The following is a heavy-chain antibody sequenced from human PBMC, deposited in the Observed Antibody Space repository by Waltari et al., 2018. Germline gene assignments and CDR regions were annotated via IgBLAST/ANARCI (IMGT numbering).Heavy chain of an antibody. J-gene: IGHJ6*02. D-gene: IGHD1-26*01. V-gene: IGHV3-48*03. CDR1: GFTFSTYE. CDR2: ITSSGTTK. Sequence: EVQLVESGGGLVQPGGSLRLSCAASGFTFSTYELNWVRQPPGQRLEWLSYITSSGTTKYYADSVKGRFTISRDNSKNSLYLQIDSLRAEDTAVYYCARSSSGAVFYHYGLDVWGQGTTVTVSS. CDR3: ARSSSGAVFYHYGLDV.